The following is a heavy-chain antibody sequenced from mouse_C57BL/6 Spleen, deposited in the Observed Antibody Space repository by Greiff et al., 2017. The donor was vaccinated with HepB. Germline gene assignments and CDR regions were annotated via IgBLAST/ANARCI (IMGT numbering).Heavy chain of an antibody. Sequence: QVQLQQRGTELVKPGASVKLSCKASGYTFTSYWMHWVKQRPGQGLEWIGNINPSNGGTNYNEKFKSKATLTVDKSSNTAYMQLSSLTSEDSAVYYCARDDYVLYFDYWGQGTTLTVSS. J-gene: IGHJ2*01. V-gene: IGHV1-53*01. CDR2: INPSNGGT. CDR3: ARDDYVLYFDY. CDR1: GYTFTSYW. D-gene: IGHD2-4*01.